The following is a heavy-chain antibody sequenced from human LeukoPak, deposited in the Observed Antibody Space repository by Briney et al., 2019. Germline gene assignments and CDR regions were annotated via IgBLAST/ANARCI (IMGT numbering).Heavy chain of an antibody. V-gene: IGHV1-2*02. D-gene: IGHD3-10*01. Sequence: ASVKVSCKASGYTFTGYYMHWVRQAPGQGLEWMGWINPNSGGTNYAQKFQGRVTMTRDTSISTAYMELSRLRSDDTAVYYCARDSGSGSYWLSYYYMDVWGKGTTVTISS. CDR3: ARDSGSGSYWLSYYYMDV. CDR1: GYTFTGYY. CDR2: INPNSGGT. J-gene: IGHJ6*03.